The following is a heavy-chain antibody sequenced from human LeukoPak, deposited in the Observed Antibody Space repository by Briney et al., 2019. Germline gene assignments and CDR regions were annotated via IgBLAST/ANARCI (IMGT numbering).Heavy chain of an antibody. CDR3: ARSTPRYYYDSSGQTLAY. J-gene: IGHJ4*02. CDR1: GGSFSGYY. Sequence: SETLSLTCAVYGGSFSGYYWSWIRQPPGKGLEWIGEINHSGSTNYNPSLKSRVTISVDTSKNQFSLKLSSVTAADTAVYYCARSTPRYYYDSSGQTLAYWGQGTLVTVSS. D-gene: IGHD3-22*01. CDR2: INHSGST. V-gene: IGHV4-34*01.